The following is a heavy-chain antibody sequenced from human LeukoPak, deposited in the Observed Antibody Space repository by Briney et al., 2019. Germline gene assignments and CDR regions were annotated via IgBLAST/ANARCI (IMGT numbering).Heavy chain of an antibody. V-gene: IGHV3-48*03. CDR1: GFTFSSYE. D-gene: IGHD1-26*01. Sequence: PGGSLRLSCAASGFTFSSYEMNWVRQAPGKGLEWVSYISSSGSTIYYADSVKGRFTIPRDNAKNSLYLRMNSLRAEDTAVYYCARVANSGSYGYWGQGTLVTVSS. J-gene: IGHJ4*02. CDR3: ARVANSGSYGY. CDR2: ISSSGSTI.